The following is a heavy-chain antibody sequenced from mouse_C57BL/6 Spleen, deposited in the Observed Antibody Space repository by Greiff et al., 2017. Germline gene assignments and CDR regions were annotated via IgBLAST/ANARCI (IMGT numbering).Heavy chain of an antibody. J-gene: IGHJ2*01. Sequence: VQLQQSGAELVRPGASVTLSCKASGYTFTDYEMHLVKQTPVHGLEWIGAIDPETGGTAYNQKFKGKAILTADKSSSTAYMELRSLTSEDSAVYYCTRSPDGYPSYFVYWGQGTTLTVSS. CDR3: TRSPDGYPSYFVY. V-gene: IGHV1-15*01. CDR2: IDPETGGT. D-gene: IGHD2-3*01. CDR1: GYTFTDYE.